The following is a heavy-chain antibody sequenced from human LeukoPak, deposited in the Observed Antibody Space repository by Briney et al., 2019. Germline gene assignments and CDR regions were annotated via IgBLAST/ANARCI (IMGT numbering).Heavy chain of an antibody. Sequence: SETLSLTCTVSGGSISSYYWSWIRQPPGKGLEWIGYIYYSGSTNYNPSLKSRVTISVDTSKNQFSLKLSSVTAADTAVYYCARHLGYGDYDSFDYWGQGTLVTVSS. CDR2: IYYSGST. V-gene: IGHV4-59*08. D-gene: IGHD4-17*01. CDR3: ARHLGYGDYDSFDY. J-gene: IGHJ4*02. CDR1: GGSISSYY.